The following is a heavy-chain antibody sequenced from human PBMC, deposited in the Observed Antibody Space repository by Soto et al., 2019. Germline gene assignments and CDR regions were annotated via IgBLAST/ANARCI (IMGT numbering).Heavy chain of an antibody. CDR2: ISGSGGST. J-gene: IGHJ4*02. CDR1: GFTFSSYD. V-gene: IGHV3-23*01. Sequence: LRLSCAASGFTFSSYDMSWVRQAPGKGLEWVSAISGSGGSTYYADSVKGRFTISRDNSKNTLYLQMNSLRAEDTAVYYCAKDRFVRPECYFDYWGQGTLVTVSS. D-gene: IGHD3-10*01. CDR3: AKDRFVRPECYFDY.